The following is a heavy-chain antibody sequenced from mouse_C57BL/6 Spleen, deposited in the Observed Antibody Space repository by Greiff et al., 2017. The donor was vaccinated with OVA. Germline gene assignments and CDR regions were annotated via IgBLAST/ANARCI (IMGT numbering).Heavy chain of an antibody. V-gene: IGHV1-15*01. D-gene: IGHD1-1*01. J-gene: IGHJ3*01. CDR2: IDPGTGGT. CDR3: RRHYGSSRGFAY. Sequence: VQLQQSGAELVRPGASVTLSCKASGYTFTDYEMHWVKQTPVHGLEWIGAIDPGTGGTAYNQKFKGKAILTADKSSSTAYMELRSLTSEDSAVYCGRRHYGSSRGFAYWGQGTLVTVSA. CDR1: GYTFTDYE.